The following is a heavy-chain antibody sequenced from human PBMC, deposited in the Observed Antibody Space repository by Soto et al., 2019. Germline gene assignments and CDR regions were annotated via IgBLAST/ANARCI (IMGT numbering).Heavy chain of an antibody. CDR3: ASSRDMNYFDY. CDR1: GDSISSYY. CDR2: IYYSGST. V-gene: IGHV4-59*01. J-gene: IGHJ4*02. Sequence: SETLSLTCTVSGDSISSYYWSWIRQPPGKGLEWIGYIYYSGSTNYNPSLKSRVTISVDTSKNQFSLKLSSVTAADTAVYYCASSRDMNYFDYWGQGTLVTVSS.